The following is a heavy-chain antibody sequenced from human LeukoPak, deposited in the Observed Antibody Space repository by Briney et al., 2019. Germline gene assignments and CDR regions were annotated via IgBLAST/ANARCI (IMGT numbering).Heavy chain of an antibody. D-gene: IGHD3-10*01. Sequence: SETLSLTCTVSGGSISSYYWSWIRQPPGKGLEWIGYIYYSGSTNYNPSLKSRVTISVDTSKNQFSLKLSSVTAADTAVYYCAKENYSGYFDYWGQGTLVTVSS. J-gene: IGHJ4*02. CDR3: AKENYSGYFDY. CDR2: IYYSGST. V-gene: IGHV4-59*01. CDR1: GGSISSYY.